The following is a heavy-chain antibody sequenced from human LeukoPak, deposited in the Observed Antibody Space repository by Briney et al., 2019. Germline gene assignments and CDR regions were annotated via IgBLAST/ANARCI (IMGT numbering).Heavy chain of an antibody. J-gene: IGHJ3*02. CDR1: GFTFSSYS. D-gene: IGHD5-18*01. CDR3: ARRIQLWLDDAFDI. Sequence: GGSLRLSCAASGFTFSSYSMNWVRQAPGKGLEWVAFIRYDGSNKYYADSVKGRFTISRDNSKNTVYLQMNSLRAEDTAVYYCARRIQLWLDDAFDIWGQGTMVTVSS. V-gene: IGHV3-33*08. CDR2: IRYDGSNK.